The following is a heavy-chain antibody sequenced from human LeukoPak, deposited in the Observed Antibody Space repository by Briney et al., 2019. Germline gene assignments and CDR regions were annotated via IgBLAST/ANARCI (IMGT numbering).Heavy chain of an antibody. Sequence: PGGSLRLSCAASGFTFASYAMSWVRQPPGKGLEWVSAISSSGGSTFYADSVKDRFTISRDNSMNTLYLQMNSLRAEDTAAYYCAKQKGAITSGELADWGRGTLVTVSS. D-gene: IGHD1-14*01. J-gene: IGHJ4*02. CDR2: ISSSGGST. CDR3: AKQKGAITSGELAD. CDR1: GFTFASYA. V-gene: IGHV3-23*01.